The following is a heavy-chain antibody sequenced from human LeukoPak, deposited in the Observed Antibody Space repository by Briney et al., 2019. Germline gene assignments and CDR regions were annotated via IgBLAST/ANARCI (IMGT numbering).Heavy chain of an antibody. J-gene: IGHJ4*02. V-gene: IGHV3-23*01. CDR3: ARVGGQQLGKVDY. D-gene: IGHD6-13*01. Sequence: PGGSLRLSCAASGFTFSSYAMSWVRQAPGKGLEWVSAISGSGGSTYYADPVKGRFTISRDNSKNTLYLQMNSLRAEDTAVYYCARVGGQQLGKVDYWGQGTLVTVSS. CDR1: GFTFSSYA. CDR2: ISGSGGST.